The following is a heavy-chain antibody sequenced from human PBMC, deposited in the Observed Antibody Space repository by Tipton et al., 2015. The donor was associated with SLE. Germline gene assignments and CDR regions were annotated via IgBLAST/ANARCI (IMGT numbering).Heavy chain of an antibody. CDR3: AGGTGAYFDH. J-gene: IGHJ4*02. V-gene: IGHV3-74*01. Sequence: SLRLSCAASGFTFSRYWMHWVRQAPGKGLVWVARTNEDGSITSYEASVKGRFTISRDNAKNTLYLQMNRLRVEDTAVYYCAGGTGAYFDHWGQGTLVTVSS. D-gene: IGHD3-16*01. CDR2: TNEDGSIT. CDR1: GFTFSRYW.